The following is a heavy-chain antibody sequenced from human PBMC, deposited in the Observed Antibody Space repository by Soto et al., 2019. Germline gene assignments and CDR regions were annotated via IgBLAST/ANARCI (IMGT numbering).Heavy chain of an antibody. CDR2: IYHSGST. CDR1: GGSISSSTYY. V-gene: IGHV4-31*03. Sequence: PSETLSLSCTVSGGSISSSTYYWSWIRQHPGRGLEWIGYIYHSGSTYYNPSLKSRLSISVDTSANQFSLKLRSVTAADTAVYYCARVRWRSAPGMDVWGQGTTVTVSS. CDR3: ARVRWRSAPGMDV. J-gene: IGHJ6*02. D-gene: IGHD3-22*01.